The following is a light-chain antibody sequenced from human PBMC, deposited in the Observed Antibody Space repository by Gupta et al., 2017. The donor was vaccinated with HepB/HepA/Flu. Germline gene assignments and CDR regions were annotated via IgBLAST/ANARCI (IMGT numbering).Light chain of an antibody. V-gene: IGKV1-39*01. J-gene: IGKJ2*02. CDR3: QHNDNSPCN. CDR1: QSINTY. Sequence: DIQITDAPSSLSASVGDRVTITCRASQSINTYLAWYQQKPGKAPKLLIYAASSLESGVPSRFSGSGSGTDFTLTISSLQPEDFATYYCQHNDNSPCNFGQGTKLEIK. CDR2: AAS.